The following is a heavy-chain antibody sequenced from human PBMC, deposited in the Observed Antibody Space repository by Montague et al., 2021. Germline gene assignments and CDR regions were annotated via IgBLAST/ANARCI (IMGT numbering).Heavy chain of an antibody. Sequence: SETLSLTCTVSGGSISSSSYCWGWIRQPPGKGLEWIGSIYYSGSTYYNPSLKSRVTISVDTSKNQFSLKLSSVTAADTAVYYCARHVIGNYGMDVWGQGTTVTVSS. CDR2: IYYSGST. CDR3: ARHVIGNYGMDV. D-gene: IGHD3-16*02. V-gene: IGHV4-39*01. J-gene: IGHJ6*02. CDR1: GGSISSSSYC.